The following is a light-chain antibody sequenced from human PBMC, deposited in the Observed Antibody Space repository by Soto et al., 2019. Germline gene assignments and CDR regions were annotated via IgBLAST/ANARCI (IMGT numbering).Light chain of an antibody. Sequence: QAVVTQEPSFSVSPGGTVTLTCGLSSGSVSPSYHPGWFQQTPGQAPRALIYTTNTRSSGVPDRFSGSILGNKAALTITGAQADDESDYYCVLYMGSGIWVFGGGTKVTVL. J-gene: IGLJ3*02. CDR2: TTN. CDR1: SGSVSPSYH. CDR3: VLYMGSGIWV. V-gene: IGLV8-61*01.